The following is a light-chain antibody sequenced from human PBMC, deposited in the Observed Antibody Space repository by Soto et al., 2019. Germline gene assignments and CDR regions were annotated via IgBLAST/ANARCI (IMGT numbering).Light chain of an antibody. V-gene: IGKV1-27*01. J-gene: IGKJ4*01. CDR2: AAS. Sequence: DIQMTQSPSSLSASVGDRVTITCRASQGISNYLAWYQQKPGKVPKLLIYAASTLQSEVPSRFSGSGSGTDFTLTISSLQPEDVATYYCQIYNSAPSLTFGGGTKVDIK. CDR3: QIYNSAPSLT. CDR1: QGISNY.